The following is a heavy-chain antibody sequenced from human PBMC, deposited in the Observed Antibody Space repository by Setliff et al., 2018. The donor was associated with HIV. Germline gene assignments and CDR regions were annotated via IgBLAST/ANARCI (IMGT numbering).Heavy chain of an antibody. J-gene: IGHJ3*02. CDR2: ISPSGAST. D-gene: IGHD6-19*01. CDR1: GDTFTSYY. CDR3: ARVPYRSAWFPGGHDAFDI. Sequence: ASVKVSCKASGDTFTSYYMHWVRRAPGQGLEWMGMISPSGASTKYAQRLQGRVTLTRDTSSSTVYMELRSLRSDDTAVYYCARVPYRSAWFPGGHDAFDIWGQGTMVTVSS. V-gene: IGHV1-46*01.